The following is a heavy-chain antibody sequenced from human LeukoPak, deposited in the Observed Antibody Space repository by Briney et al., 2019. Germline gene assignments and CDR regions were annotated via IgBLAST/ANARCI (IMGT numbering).Heavy chain of an antibody. CDR2: IYYSGST. CDR1: GGSISSYY. V-gene: IGHV4-39*01. J-gene: IGHJ4*02. CDR3: ATGDSGSYYGPPVAIDY. D-gene: IGHD1-26*01. Sequence: KTSETLSLTCTVSGGSISSYYWGWIRQPPGKGLEWIGSIYYSGSTYYNPSLKSRVTISVDTSKNQFSLKLSSVTAADTAVYYCATGDSGSYYGPPVAIDYWGQGTLVTVSS.